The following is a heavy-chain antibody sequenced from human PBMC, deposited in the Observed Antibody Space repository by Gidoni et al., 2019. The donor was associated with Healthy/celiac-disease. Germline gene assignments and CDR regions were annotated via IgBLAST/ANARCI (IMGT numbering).Heavy chain of an antibody. CDR3: AKSYGSGSYPPPYYYYGMDV. V-gene: IGHV3-23*01. J-gene: IGHJ6*02. Sequence: EVQLLESGGGLVQPGGSLRLSCAASGFTFSSYPMRWVRQAPGKGLEWVSAISGSGGSTYYADSVKGRFTISRDISKNTLYLQMNSLRAEDTAVYYCAKSYGSGSYPPPYYYYGMDVWGQGTTVTVSS. D-gene: IGHD3-10*01. CDR1: GFTFSSYP. CDR2: ISGSGGST.